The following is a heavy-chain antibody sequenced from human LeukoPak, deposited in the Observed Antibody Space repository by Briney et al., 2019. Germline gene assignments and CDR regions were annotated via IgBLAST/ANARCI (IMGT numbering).Heavy chain of an antibody. CDR1: GGSISSYY. V-gene: IGHV4-59*01. D-gene: IGHD3-22*01. J-gene: IGHJ4*02. CDR3: ATWPYYYDSSGYYPFFDS. Sequence: PSETLSLTCTVSGGSISSYYWSWIRQPPGKGLEWIGYIYYSGSTNYNPSLKSRVTISVDTSKNQFSLKLSSVTAADTAVYYCATWPYYYDSSGYYPFFDSWGQGTLVTVSS. CDR2: IYYSGST.